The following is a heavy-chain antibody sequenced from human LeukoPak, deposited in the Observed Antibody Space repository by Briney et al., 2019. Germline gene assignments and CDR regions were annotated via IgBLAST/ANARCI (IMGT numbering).Heavy chain of an antibody. CDR2: IKQDGSER. CDR3: VKDRYVDY. Sequence: PGGSLRLSCAASGFTFSSYGMHWVRQAPGKGLEWVANIKQDGSERNYVDSVKGRSTISRDNSKNTLHLQMSSLRSEDTAVYYCVKDRYVDYWGQGTLVTVSS. CDR1: GFTFSSYG. V-gene: IGHV3-7*01. J-gene: IGHJ4*02. D-gene: IGHD2-2*01.